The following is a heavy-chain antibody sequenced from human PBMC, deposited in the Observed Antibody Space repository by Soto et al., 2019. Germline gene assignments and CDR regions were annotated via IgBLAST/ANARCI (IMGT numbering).Heavy chain of an antibody. CDR2: INPNGGST. CDR1: GYTLTNFY. Sequence: QVQLVQSGAEVKKPGASVKVSCKASGYTLTNFYIHWVRQASGQGLEWMGIINPNGGSTNYAHNVQGRVTITRDTSTSTVYMDLSSLRSEDTAVYYCARGLGPGDYWGRGTLVTVSS. CDR3: ARGLGPGDY. J-gene: IGHJ4*02. V-gene: IGHV1-46*03.